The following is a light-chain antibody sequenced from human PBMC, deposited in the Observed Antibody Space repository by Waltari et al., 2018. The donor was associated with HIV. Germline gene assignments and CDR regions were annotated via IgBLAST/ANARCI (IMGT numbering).Light chain of an antibody. CDR3: QQSHTLWT. V-gene: IGKV1-33*01. CDR2: DAS. Sequence: DIKMTQSPVSLSTYVGDIVTVTCQASHDIKTHLNWYHQSPGKAPRVVIYDASHLETGIPPRFSGGGSGTDFSLTITNLQPEDVGTYYCQQSHTLWTFGQGTTVDI. J-gene: IGKJ1*01. CDR1: HDIKTH.